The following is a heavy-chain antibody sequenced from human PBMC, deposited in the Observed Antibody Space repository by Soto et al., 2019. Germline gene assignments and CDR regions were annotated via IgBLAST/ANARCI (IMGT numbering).Heavy chain of an antibody. CDR1: GFTFGDYA. V-gene: IGHV3-49*05. Sequence: KPGGSLRLSCTASGFTFGDYAMSWFRQAPGKGLEWVGFIRSKAYGGTTEYAASVKGRFTISRDDSKSIAYLQMNSLKTEDTAVYYCTRDLICSSTSCYAGPGAFDIWGQGTMVTVSS. D-gene: IGHD2-2*01. CDR3: TRDLICSSTSCYAGPGAFDI. CDR2: IRSKAYGGTT. J-gene: IGHJ3*02.